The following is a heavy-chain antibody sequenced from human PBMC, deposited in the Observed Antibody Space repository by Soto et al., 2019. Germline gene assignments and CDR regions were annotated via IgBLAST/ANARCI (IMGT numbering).Heavy chain of an antibody. CDR3: ARDKITGLFDY. D-gene: IGHD2-8*02. CDR2: INHSGST. Sequence: PSETLSLTCAVYGGSIRGYDWSWIRQHPGKGLEWIGEINHSGSTNYNPSLKSRVTISVDTSKNQFSLKLTSVTAADTAVYYCARDKITGLFDYWGQGTLVTVSS. J-gene: IGHJ4*02. CDR1: GGSIRGYD. V-gene: IGHV4-34*01.